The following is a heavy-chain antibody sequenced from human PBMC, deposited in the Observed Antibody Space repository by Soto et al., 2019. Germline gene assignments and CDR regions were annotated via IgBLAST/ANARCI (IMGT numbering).Heavy chain of an antibody. CDR3: ARLWSEREPNFDY. D-gene: IGHD1-26*01. J-gene: IGHJ4*02. CDR2: IRSKANNYAT. CDR1: GNTFSGSA. Sequence: EVQLVESGGGLVQPGGSLKLSCAASGNTFSGSAMHWVRQASGKGLEWVGRIRSKANNYATVYAASVKGRFTISRDDSKNTAYLQMNSLKTEDTAVYYCARLWSEREPNFDYWGQGTLVSVSS. V-gene: IGHV3-73*02.